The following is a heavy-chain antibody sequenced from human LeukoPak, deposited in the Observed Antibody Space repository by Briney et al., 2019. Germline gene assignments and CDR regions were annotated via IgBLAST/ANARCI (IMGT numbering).Heavy chain of an antibody. Sequence: SETLSLTCTVSGGSISSYYWSWIRQPPGKGLEWIGYMYYSGSAYYSPSLKTRVTISVDTSKNQFSLKLSSVTAADTAVYYCARVWFGGSNWFDPWGQGTLVTVSS. CDR3: ARVWFGGSNWFDP. J-gene: IGHJ5*02. CDR2: MYYSGSA. V-gene: IGHV4-59*08. D-gene: IGHD3-10*01. CDR1: GGSISSYY.